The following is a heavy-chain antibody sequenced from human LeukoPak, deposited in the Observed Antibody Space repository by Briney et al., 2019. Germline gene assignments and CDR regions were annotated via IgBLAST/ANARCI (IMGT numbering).Heavy chain of an antibody. J-gene: IGHJ4*02. Sequence: GGSLRLSCAASGFTFSSYWMHWVRQAPGKGLVWVSRINSDGSTASYADSVRGRFTISRDNAKNTLYLQMNSLRAEDTAVYYCARDRGYYDSSGYYSFDYWGQGTLVTVSS. CDR2: INSDGSTA. CDR3: ARDRGYYDSSGYYSFDY. CDR1: GFTFSSYW. D-gene: IGHD3-22*01. V-gene: IGHV3-74*01.